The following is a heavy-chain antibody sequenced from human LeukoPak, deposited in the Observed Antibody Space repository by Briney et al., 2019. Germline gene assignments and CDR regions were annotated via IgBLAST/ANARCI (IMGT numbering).Heavy chain of an antibody. J-gene: IGHJ4*02. D-gene: IGHD6-6*01. Sequence: ASVKVSCKASGYTFTSYGISWVRQAPGQGLEWMGWISAYNGNTNYAQKLQGRVTMTTDTSTSTAYMELRSLRSDDTAVYYCARDLNKSEYSSSSGVLLSDYWGQGTLVTVSS. CDR2: ISAYNGNT. CDR1: GYTFTSYG. CDR3: ARDLNKSEYSSSSGVLLSDY. V-gene: IGHV1-18*01.